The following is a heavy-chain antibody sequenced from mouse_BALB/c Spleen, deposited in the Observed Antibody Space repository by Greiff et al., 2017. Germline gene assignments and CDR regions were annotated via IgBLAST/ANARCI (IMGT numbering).Heavy chain of an antibody. CDR1: GYSLTSYG. V-gene: IGHV2-9*02. Sequence: VQLVESGPGLVAPSQSLSITCTVSGYSLTSYGVHWVRQPPGKGLEWLGVIWAGGSTNYNSALMSRLSISKDNSKGQVFLKMNSLQTDDTAMYYCARDRESSMDYWGQGTSVTVSS. CDR3: ARDRESSMDY. CDR2: IWAGGST. J-gene: IGHJ4*01. D-gene: IGHD3-3*01.